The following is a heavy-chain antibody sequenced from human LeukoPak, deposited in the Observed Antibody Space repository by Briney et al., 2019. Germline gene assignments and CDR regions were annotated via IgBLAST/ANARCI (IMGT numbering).Heavy chain of an antibody. D-gene: IGHD1-1*01. Sequence: GGSLRLSCTASGFTFSSYWMSWVRQAPGKGLEWVANIKQDGSDENYVDSVKGRFTISRDNAKNSLYLQMNSLRAEDTAVYYCAKVEKTWTTEYNWFDPWGQGTLVTVSS. CDR2: IKQDGSDE. CDR1: GFTFSSYW. J-gene: IGHJ5*02. V-gene: IGHV3-7*03. CDR3: AKVEKTWTTEYNWFDP.